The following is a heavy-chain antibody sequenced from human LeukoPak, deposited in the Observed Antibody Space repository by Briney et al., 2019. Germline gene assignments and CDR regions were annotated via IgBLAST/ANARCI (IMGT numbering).Heavy chain of an antibody. Sequence: SETLSLTCAVYGESFSGYCSSWIRQPPGKGLEWIGEINHSGSTNYNPSLKSRVTISVDTSKNQFSLKLSSVTAADTAVYYCARVLGFVERGYYYNGTNVWGPGTTVTVSS. V-gene: IGHV4-34*01. D-gene: IGHD3-3*01. J-gene: IGHJ6*02. CDR3: ARVLGFVERGYYYNGTNV. CDR1: GESFSGYC. CDR2: INHSGST.